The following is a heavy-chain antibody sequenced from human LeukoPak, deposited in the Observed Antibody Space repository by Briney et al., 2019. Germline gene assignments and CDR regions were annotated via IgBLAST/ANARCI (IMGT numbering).Heavy chain of an antibody. CDR1: GASLSSYY. V-gene: IGHV4-59*01. D-gene: IGHD5-24*01. J-gene: IGHJ4*02. CDR2: ISYSGST. Sequence: SETLSLTCIVSGASLSSYYCSWIRQSPGKGLEWIGLISYSGSTKYNSSLESRVTISADTSKSQCSLKLSSVTAADTAVYYCVRGAGWLPDYWGQGTLVTVSS. CDR3: VRGAGWLPDY.